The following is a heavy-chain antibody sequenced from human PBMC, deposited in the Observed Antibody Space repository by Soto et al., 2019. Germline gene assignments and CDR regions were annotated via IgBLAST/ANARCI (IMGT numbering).Heavy chain of an antibody. Sequence: SETLSLTCTVSGGSISSYYWSWIRQPPGKGLEWIGYIYYSGSTNYNPSLKSRVTISVDTSKNQFSLKLSSVTAADTAVYYCARHKGGYDLYSLDYWGQGTLVTVSS. CDR2: IYYSGST. CDR3: ARHKGGYDLYSLDY. J-gene: IGHJ4*02. D-gene: IGHD5-12*01. CDR1: GGSISSYY. V-gene: IGHV4-59*01.